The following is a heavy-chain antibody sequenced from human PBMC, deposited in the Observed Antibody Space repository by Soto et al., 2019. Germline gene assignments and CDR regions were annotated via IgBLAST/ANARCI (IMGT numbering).Heavy chain of an antibody. D-gene: IGHD1-26*01. CDR1: GYTFTSYG. CDR2: INPSNEIT. V-gene: IGHV1-18*01. J-gene: IGHJ4*02. CDR3: MRGGWGDSPIDY. Sequence: ASVKVSCKASGYTFTSYGISWVRQAPGRGFQWLGWINPSNEITTFSQFFQGRVTMTRDTSTNTVHMELNRLTSDDTAVYYCMRGGWGDSPIDYWGQGTQVTVSS.